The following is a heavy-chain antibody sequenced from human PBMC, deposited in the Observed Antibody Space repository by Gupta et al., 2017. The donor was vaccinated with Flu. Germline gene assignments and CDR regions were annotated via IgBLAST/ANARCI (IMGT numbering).Heavy chain of an antibody. Sequence: DDYGRHWVRQAPGKGLDWVAGASWKLSVIGYEESVRGRFTMSREQTKNSLSLEGNDLRSEDTACYVCVKDCAPTRVYYFDLWGRGTLVTVSS. CDR2: ASWKLSVI. CDR3: VKDCAPTRVYYFDL. V-gene: IGHV3-9*01. CDR1: DDYG. J-gene: IGHJ2*01.